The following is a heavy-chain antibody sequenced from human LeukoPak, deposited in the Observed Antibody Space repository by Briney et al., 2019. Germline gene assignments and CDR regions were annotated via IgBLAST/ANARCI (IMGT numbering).Heavy chain of an antibody. CDR2: INYSGSS. CDR1: DGSFSGHY. V-gene: IGHV4-34*01. J-gene: IGHJ4*02. Sequence: SETLSLTXAVYDGSFSGHYWRWIRQPPGKGLEWIAEINYSGSSNYNPSLKSRVTISLDTSKNQFSLKLSSVTAADTAVYYCVSVRRGNKIDYWGQGALVTVSS. D-gene: IGHD1/OR15-1a*01. CDR3: VSVRRGNKIDY.